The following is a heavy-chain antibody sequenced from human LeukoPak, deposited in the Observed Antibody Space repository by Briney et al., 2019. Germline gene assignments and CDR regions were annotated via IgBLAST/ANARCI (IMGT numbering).Heavy chain of an antibody. J-gene: IGHJ4*02. CDR1: GGSISSYY. CDR2: IYTSGST. V-gene: IGHV4-4*07. CDR3: ASQGIAAAPGGFDY. Sequence: SETLSLTCTVSGGSISSYYWSWLRQPAGKGLEWIGRIYTSGSTNYNPSLKSRVTMSVDTSKNQFSLKLSSVTAADTVVYYCASQGIAAAPGGFDYWGQGTLVTVSS. D-gene: IGHD6-13*01.